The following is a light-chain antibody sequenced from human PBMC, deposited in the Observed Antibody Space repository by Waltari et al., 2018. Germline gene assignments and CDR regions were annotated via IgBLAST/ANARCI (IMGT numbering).Light chain of an antibody. V-gene: IGKV3-20*01. CDR2: DAS. CDR1: QSVSRT. Sequence: EIVLTQSPGTLSLSPGERATLSCRASQSVSRTLAWYQQKPGQAPRLLICDASTRATGIPDRFSGSGSRTDFSLTSSRLEPEDFAVYYCQKYGTLPATFGQGSKVEIK. J-gene: IGKJ1*01. CDR3: QKYGTLPAT.